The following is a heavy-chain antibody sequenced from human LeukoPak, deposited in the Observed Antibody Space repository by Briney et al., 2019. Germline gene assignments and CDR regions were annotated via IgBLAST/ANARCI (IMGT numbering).Heavy chain of an antibody. J-gene: IGHJ4*02. V-gene: IGHV3-21*01. CDR2: ISSSSSYI. D-gene: IGHD6-13*01. CDR3: ARDVAAAGSPLPEDY. CDR1: GFTFSSYS. Sequence: GGSLRLSCAASGFTFSSYSMNWVRQAPGKGLEWVSSISSSSSYIYYADSVKGRSTISRDNAKNSLYLRMNSLRAEDTAVYYCARDVAAAGSPLPEDYWGQGTLVTVSS.